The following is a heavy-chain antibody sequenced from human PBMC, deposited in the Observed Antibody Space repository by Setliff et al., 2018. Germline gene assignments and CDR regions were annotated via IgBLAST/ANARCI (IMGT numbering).Heavy chain of an antibody. CDR1: GGTFSSYA. CDR2: IIPILGIA. V-gene: IGHV1-69*10. Sequence: SVTVSCKASGGTFSSYAISWVRQAPGQGLEWMGGIIPILGIANYAQKFQERVTIATDMSTITAYMELRSLRSDDTAVHYCARVGTVTTFDYWGHGTLVTVSS. D-gene: IGHD4-17*01. CDR3: ARVGTVTTFDY. J-gene: IGHJ4*01.